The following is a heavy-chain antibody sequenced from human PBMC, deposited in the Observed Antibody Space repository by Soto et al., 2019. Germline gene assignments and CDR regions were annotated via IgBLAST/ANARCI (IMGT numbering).Heavy chain of an antibody. V-gene: IGHV3-30-3*01. J-gene: IGHJ4*02. CDR2: ISYDGSNK. CDR3: ARAPGREQCFDY. Sequence: GGSLRLSCAASGFTFSSYAMHWVRQAPGKGLEWVAVISYDGSNKYYADSVKGRFTISRDNSKNTLYLQMNSLRAEDTAVYYCARAPGREQCFDYWGQGTLVTVSS. CDR1: GFTFSSYA. D-gene: IGHD1-1*01.